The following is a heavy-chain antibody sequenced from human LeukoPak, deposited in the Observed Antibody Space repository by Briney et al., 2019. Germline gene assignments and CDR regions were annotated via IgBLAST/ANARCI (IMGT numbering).Heavy chain of an antibody. Sequence: PSETLSLTCAVYGGSFSGYYWSWIRQPPGKGLEWIGEINHSGSTNYNPSLKSRVTISVDTSKNQFSLKLSSVTAADTAVYYCARLYSSSWYYNWLDPWGQGTLVTVSS. CDR1: GGSFSGYY. CDR3: ARLYSSSWYYNWLDP. CDR2: INHSGST. J-gene: IGHJ5*02. V-gene: IGHV4-34*01. D-gene: IGHD6-13*01.